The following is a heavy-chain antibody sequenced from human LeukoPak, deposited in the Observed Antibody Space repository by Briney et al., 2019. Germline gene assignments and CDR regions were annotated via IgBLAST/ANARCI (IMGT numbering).Heavy chain of an antibody. CDR3: AKDSLADYGYDY. Sequence: GGTLRLSCAASGFTFSSYGMSWVRQAPGKGLEWVSAISGSGGSTYYADSVKGRFTISRDNSKNTLYLQMNSLRAEDTAVYYCAKDSLADYGYDYWGQGTLVTVSS. V-gene: IGHV3-23*01. CDR1: GFTFSSYG. J-gene: IGHJ4*02. D-gene: IGHD4-17*01. CDR2: ISGSGGST.